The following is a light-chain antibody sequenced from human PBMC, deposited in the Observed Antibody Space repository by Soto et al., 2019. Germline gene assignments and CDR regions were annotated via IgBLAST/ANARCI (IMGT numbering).Light chain of an antibody. V-gene: IGKV1-5*01. J-gene: IGKJ1*01. CDR1: QSISGW. Sequence: DIQMTQSPSTLSASVGDRVTITCRASQSISGWLAWYQQKPGKAPKLLIYDATSLESGVPSRFSGSGSGAEFTLTLSGLQPDDFATYYCQQGWTFGQGTKVDIK. CDR3: QQGWT. CDR2: DAT.